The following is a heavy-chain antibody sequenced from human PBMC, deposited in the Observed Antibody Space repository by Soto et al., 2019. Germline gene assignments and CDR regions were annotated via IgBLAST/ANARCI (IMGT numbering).Heavy chain of an antibody. CDR3: ARVGRSSSKTVFDY. Sequence: QVQLLESGPGLVRPSETLSLTCTVSGGSISGYYWSWIRQPPGKGLEWVGYISYNGSPTYSPSLKSRVTIPVDTSQNQFSLKLNSVTAADTAVYYCARVGRSSSKTVFDYWGQGFLVTVSS. V-gene: IGHV4-59*13. CDR2: ISYNGSP. J-gene: IGHJ4*02. D-gene: IGHD6-19*01. CDR1: GGSISGYY.